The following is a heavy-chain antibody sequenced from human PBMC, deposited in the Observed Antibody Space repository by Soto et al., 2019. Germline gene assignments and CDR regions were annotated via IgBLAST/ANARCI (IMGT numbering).Heavy chain of an antibody. V-gene: IGHV3-53*01. J-gene: IGHJ5*02. CDR2: INSGGST. CDR1: GFTVSSHY. CDR3: AKDTAPYNWFDP. Sequence: GGSLRLSCAPSGFTVSSHYMSWVRQAPGKGLEWVSVINSGGSTYYADSVKGRFTISRDHSRNTLYLQMNSLRVEDTAVYYCAKDTAPYNWFDPWGQGTLVTVSS.